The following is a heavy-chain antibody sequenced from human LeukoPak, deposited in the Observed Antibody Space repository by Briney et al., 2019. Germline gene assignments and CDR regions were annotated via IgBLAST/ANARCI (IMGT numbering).Heavy chain of an antibody. J-gene: IGHJ6*03. V-gene: IGHV3-48*03. CDR3: ARHSIAAAGLLYYYYYMDV. Sequence: GGSLRLSCAASGFTFSSYEMNWVRQAPGKGLEWVSYISSRGSTIYYAASVKGRFTISRDNAKNSLYLQMNSLRAEDTAVYYCARHSIAAAGLLYYYYYMDVWGKGTTVTVSS. D-gene: IGHD6-13*01. CDR2: ISSRGSTI. CDR1: GFTFSSYE.